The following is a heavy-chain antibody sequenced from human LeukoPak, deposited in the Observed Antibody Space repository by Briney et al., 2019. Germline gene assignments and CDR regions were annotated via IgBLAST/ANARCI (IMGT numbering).Heavy chain of an antibody. J-gene: IGHJ5*02. D-gene: IGHD6-19*01. CDR3: AGSSAWYNWFDP. CDR2: IYASRTT. CDR1: GGSISGNIYF. V-gene: IGHV4-39*07. Sequence: KPSETLSLSCTVSGGSISGNIYFWGWIRQPPGNGPEWIGRIYASRTTNYNPSLKSRVTMSVDTSKNQFSLKLSSVTAADTAVYYCAGSSAWYNWFDPWGQGILVTVSS.